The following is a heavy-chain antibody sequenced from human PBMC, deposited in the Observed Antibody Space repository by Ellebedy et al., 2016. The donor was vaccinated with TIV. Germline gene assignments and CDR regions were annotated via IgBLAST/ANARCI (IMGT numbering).Heavy chain of an antibody. CDR1: GFTYDIFW. Sequence: PGGSLRLSCEVYGFTYDIFWMSWVRQAPGKGLEWVANIENDGTDKYYVDSVKGRFTISRDNAKNSVYLQMNSLRAEDTAVYYCARENWYNDYWGQGTLVTVSS. J-gene: IGHJ4*02. V-gene: IGHV3-7*04. CDR3: ARENWYNDY. D-gene: IGHD1/OR15-1a*01. CDR2: IENDGTDK.